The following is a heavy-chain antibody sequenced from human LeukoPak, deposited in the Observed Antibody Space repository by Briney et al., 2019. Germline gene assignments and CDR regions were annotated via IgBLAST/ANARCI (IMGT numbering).Heavy chain of an antibody. V-gene: IGHV3-74*01. J-gene: IGHJ5*02. CDR2: INSDGSST. CDR3: ARSGYGSGSYYPPNWFDP. Sequence: GGSLRLSCAASGFTFSSYWMHWVRQAPGKGLVWVSRINSDGSSTSYADSVKGRFTISRDNAKNTLYLQMNSLRAEDTAVYYCARSGYGSGSYYPPNWFDPWGQGTLVTVSS. D-gene: IGHD3-10*01. CDR1: GFTFSSYW.